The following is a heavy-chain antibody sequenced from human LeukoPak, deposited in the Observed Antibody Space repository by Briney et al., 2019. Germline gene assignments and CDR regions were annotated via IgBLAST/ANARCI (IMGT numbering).Heavy chain of an antibody. V-gene: IGHV3-23*01. CDR2: ISGRGGST. J-gene: IGHJ4*02. D-gene: IGHD3-22*01. CDR1: GFTFSSYA. CDR3: AKVSLAMNYYDSSGYGDFDY. Sequence: GGSLRLSCAASGFTFSSYAMSWVRQAPGKGLEWVSAISGRGGSTYYADSVEGRFTISRDNSKNTLYLQMNSLRAEDTAVYYCAKVSLAMNYYDSSGYGDFDYWGQGTLVTVSS.